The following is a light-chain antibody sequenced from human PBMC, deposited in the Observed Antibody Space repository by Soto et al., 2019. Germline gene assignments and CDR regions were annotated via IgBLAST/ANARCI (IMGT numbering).Light chain of an antibody. CDR1: QSISNY. Sequence: DIQMTQSPSSLSASVGDRVTITCRASQSISNYLNWYQRKPGKAPEFLIYAASSLQSGVPSRFSGSGSGTDFTRTISSLQPEDFATYYCQQSYSTPFTFGGGTKVEMK. CDR2: AAS. J-gene: IGKJ4*01. V-gene: IGKV1-39*01. CDR3: QQSYSTPFT.